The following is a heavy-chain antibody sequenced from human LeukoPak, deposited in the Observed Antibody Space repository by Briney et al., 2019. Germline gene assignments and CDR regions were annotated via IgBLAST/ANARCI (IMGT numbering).Heavy chain of an antibody. CDR1: GFTFDDYA. J-gene: IGHJ3*02. CDR2: ISWNSGGI. CDR3: AKGKMIVVVSDAFDI. Sequence: SLRLSCAAPGFTFDDYAMHWVRQAPGKGLEWVSGISWNSGGIGYADSVKGRFTISRDNAKNSLYLQMNSLRAEDTALYYCAKGKMIVVVSDAFDIWGQGTMVTVSS. D-gene: IGHD3-22*01. V-gene: IGHV3-9*01.